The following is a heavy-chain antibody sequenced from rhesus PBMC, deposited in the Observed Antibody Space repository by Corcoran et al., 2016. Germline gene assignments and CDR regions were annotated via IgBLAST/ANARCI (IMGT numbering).Heavy chain of an antibody. CDR3: ARSTVAAAYGLDS. CDR2: LDSDDDK. Sequence: QVPLKESGPALVNPTQTPTLTCTFPGFSLSPSGMRARWIRQPPGKALEWLARLDSDDDKYCSTSLKSSLTISKATSKNQVVLTMTNMDPVDTATYYCARSTVAAAYGLDSWGQGVVVTVSS. V-gene: IGHV2S2*01. CDR1: GFSLSPSGMR. D-gene: IGHD4-29*01. J-gene: IGHJ6*01.